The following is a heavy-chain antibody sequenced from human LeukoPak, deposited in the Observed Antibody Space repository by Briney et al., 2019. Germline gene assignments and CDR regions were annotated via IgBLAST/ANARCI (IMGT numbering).Heavy chain of an antibody. CDR1: GYTFTGNF. CDR3: ATIGVSGRPTDY. CDR2: INPNSGGT. D-gene: IGHD1-26*01. J-gene: IGHJ4*02. Sequence: ASVKVSCKASGYTFTGNFMHWVRQAPGQGLEWMGWINPNSGGTNYAQKFQVRVTLTSDTSISTVYMELSSLRSDDTAVYYCATIGVSGRPTDYWGQGTLVTVSS. V-gene: IGHV1-2*02.